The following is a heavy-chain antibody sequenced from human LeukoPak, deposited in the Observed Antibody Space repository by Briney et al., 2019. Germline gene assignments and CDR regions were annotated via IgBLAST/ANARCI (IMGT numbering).Heavy chain of an antibody. CDR3: AKEARTVAGTWWFDT. V-gene: IGHV3-13*04. J-gene: IGHJ5*02. CDR1: RFIFSRYV. D-gene: IGHD6-19*01. Sequence: PGGSVTLSRAASRFIFSRYVMHWVHPSTAKGLEWVSGIITVVETAFSDCVKGRFTISREDAKSSLYLQMNSLRAGDTAVYYCAKEARTVAGTWWFDTWGQGTLVTVPS. CDR2: IITVVET.